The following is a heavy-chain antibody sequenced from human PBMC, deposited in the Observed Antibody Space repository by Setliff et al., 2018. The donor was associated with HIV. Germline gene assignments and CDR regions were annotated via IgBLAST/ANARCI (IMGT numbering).Heavy chain of an antibody. V-gene: IGHV3-11*04. CDR1: GFTFSDYY. CDR3: AKDKGQKYADY. CDR2: IFSSGSGSTI. D-gene: IGHD3-10*01. Sequence: GGSLRLSCAASGFTFSDYYMSWIRQAPGKGLEWVSYIFSSGSGSTIYYADSVTGRFTISRDDSKNTLYLQMNSLRAEDTAVYYCAKDKGQKYADYWGQGTMVTVSS. J-gene: IGHJ4*02.